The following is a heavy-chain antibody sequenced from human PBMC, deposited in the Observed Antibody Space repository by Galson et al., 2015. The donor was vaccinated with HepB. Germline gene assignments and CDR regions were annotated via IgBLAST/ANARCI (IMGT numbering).Heavy chain of an antibody. D-gene: IGHD4-17*01. Sequence: SLRLSCAASGFTFSSYSMNWVRQAPGKGLEWVSSISSSSSYIYYADSVKGRFTISRDNAKNSLYLQMNSLRAEDTAVYYCALDYGDYEAPSAFDPWGQGTLVTVSS. V-gene: IGHV3-21*01. CDR3: ALDYGDYEAPSAFDP. CDR1: GFTFSSYS. CDR2: ISSSSSYI. J-gene: IGHJ5*02.